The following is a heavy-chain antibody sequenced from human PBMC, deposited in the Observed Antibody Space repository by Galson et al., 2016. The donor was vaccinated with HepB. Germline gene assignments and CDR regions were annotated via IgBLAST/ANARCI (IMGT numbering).Heavy chain of an antibody. V-gene: IGHV4-59*08. D-gene: IGHD6-13*01. CDR1: GGSISSYY. Sequence: ETLSLTCTVSGGSISSYYWTWIRQPPGKGLEWIGYISNSGSTNYSPSLRSRVAISIDTSKNQVSLRLTYVTAADTAVYYCTRQVNSSRRPDLEMYYFDAWGQGTLVAVSS. CDR2: ISNSGST. CDR3: TRQVNSSRRPDLEMYYFDA. J-gene: IGHJ4*02.